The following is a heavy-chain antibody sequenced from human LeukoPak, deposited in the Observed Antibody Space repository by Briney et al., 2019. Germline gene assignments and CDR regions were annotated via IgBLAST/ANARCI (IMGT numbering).Heavy chain of an antibody. CDR3: AREGYQWLRRNPYPPFYYFDY. CDR2: IIPIFGTA. CDR1: GGTFSSYA. J-gene: IGHJ4*02. D-gene: IGHD5-12*01. Sequence: ASVKVSGKASGGTFSSYAISWVRQAPGQGLEWMGGIIPIFGTANYAQKFQGRVTITTDESTSTAYMELSSLRSEDTAVYYCAREGYQWLRRNPYPPFYYFDYWGQGTLVTVSS. V-gene: IGHV1-69*05.